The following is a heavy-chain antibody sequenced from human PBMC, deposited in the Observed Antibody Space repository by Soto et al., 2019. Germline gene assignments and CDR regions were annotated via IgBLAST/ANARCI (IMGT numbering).Heavy chain of an antibody. Sequence: QVQLVQSGAEVKKPGASVKVSCKASGYTFTSYDINWVRQAPGQGLEWMGWMNPNSGNTGYAQKLQGRVTMTRNTSISTAYMELSSLRSEDTAVYYCARGYCSGGSCFFETDAFDIWGQGTMVTVSS. V-gene: IGHV1-8*01. J-gene: IGHJ3*02. CDR1: GYTFTSYD. CDR3: ARGYCSGGSCFFETDAFDI. D-gene: IGHD2-15*01. CDR2: MNPNSGNT.